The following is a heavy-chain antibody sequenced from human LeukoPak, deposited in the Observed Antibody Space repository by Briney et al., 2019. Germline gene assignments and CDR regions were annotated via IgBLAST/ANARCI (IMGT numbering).Heavy chain of an antibody. Sequence: PSETLSLTCTVSGGSISSGSYYWSWIRQPAGKGLEWIGRIYTSGSTNYNPSLKSRVTISVDTSKNQFSLKLSSVTAADTAVYYCASYYYGSGRTNNWFDPWGQGTLVTVSS. CDR1: GGSISSGSYY. V-gene: IGHV4-61*02. CDR2: IYTSGST. D-gene: IGHD3-10*01. J-gene: IGHJ5*02. CDR3: ASYYYGSGRTNNWFDP.